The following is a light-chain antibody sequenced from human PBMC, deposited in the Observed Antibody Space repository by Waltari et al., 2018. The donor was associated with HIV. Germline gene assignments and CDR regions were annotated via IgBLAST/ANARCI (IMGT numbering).Light chain of an antibody. J-gene: IGLJ1*01. CDR2: DVS. V-gene: IGLV2-14*03. CDR1: SSDIGRYTF. Sequence: QSALTQPASVSGSPGQSITLSCPGTSSDIGRYTFVSWYQQHPVKAPKLMIYDVSNRAPGVSNRFSGSKSGDTASLTISGLQAEDEADYYCSSYTNSDTRVFGTGTKVTVL. CDR3: SSYTNSDTRV.